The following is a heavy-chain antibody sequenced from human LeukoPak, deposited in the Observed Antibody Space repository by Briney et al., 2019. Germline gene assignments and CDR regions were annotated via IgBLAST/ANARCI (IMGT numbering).Heavy chain of an antibody. Sequence: GESLKISCKGSGYSFTSYWISWVRQMPGKGLEWMGRIDPSDSYTNYRPSFQGHVTISADKSISTAYLQWSSLKASDTAMYYCARDVVDQFAGYGMDVWGKGTTVTVSS. CDR2: IDPSDSYT. CDR1: GYSFTSYW. V-gene: IGHV5-10-1*01. D-gene: IGHD2-2*01. CDR3: ARDVVDQFAGYGMDV. J-gene: IGHJ6*04.